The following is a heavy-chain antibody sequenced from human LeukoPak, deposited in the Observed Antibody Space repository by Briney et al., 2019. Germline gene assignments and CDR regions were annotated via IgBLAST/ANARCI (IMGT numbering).Heavy chain of an antibody. CDR2: ISWNSGSI. J-gene: IGHJ6*02. CDR3: AKDSGNPGYYYGMDV. CDR1: GFTFDDCA. Sequence: PGRSLRLSCAASGFTFDDCAMHWVRQAPGKGLEWVSGISWNSGSIGYADSVKGRFTISRDNAKNSLYLQMNSLRAEDTALYYCAKDSGNPGYYYGMDVWGQGTTVTVSS. D-gene: IGHD1-14*01. V-gene: IGHV3-9*01.